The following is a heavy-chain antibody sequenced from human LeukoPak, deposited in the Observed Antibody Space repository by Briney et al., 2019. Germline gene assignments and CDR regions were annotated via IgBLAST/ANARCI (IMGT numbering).Heavy chain of an antibody. Sequence: GGSLRLSCRASGFTFSNYAMSWVRQAPGKGLEWVSGVSGNDGNTYYVNSVKGRFSISRDNSKNTLYLQMNSLRADDTAVYYCAKEGDSSAWYELEYWGQGILVTVSS. D-gene: IGHD6-19*01. CDR3: AKEGDSSAWYELEY. CDR2: VSGNDGNT. V-gene: IGHV3-23*01. CDR1: GFTFSNYA. J-gene: IGHJ4*02.